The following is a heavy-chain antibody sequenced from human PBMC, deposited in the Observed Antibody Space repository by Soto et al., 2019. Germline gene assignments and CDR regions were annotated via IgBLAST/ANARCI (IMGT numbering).Heavy chain of an antibody. Sequence: SQTLSLTCAISGDSVSSNSAAWNWIRQSPSRGLEWLGRTYYRSKWYNDYAVSVKSRITINPDTSKNQFSLQLNSVTPEDTAVYYCARXISLDCSGGSCYRVFDYWGQGTLVTVSS. CDR1: GDSVSSNSAA. D-gene: IGHD2-15*01. CDR3: ARXISLDCSGGSCYRVFDY. J-gene: IGHJ4*02. CDR2: TYYRSKWYN. V-gene: IGHV6-1*01.